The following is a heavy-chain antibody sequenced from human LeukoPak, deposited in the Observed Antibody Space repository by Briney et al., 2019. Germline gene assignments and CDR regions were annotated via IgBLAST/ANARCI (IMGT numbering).Heavy chain of an antibody. Sequence: GASVKVSCKASGYTFSDYYMHWVRQAPGQGLEWMGWINPNSGGTNSAQKFQGRVTMTRDTSISTAYMELSRLRSDDTAVYYCARDRLTMVRGVTLRGVGYWGQGTLVTVSS. CDR3: ARDRLTMVRGVTLRGVGY. D-gene: IGHD3-10*01. J-gene: IGHJ4*02. V-gene: IGHV1-2*02. CDR2: INPNSGGT. CDR1: GYTFSDYY.